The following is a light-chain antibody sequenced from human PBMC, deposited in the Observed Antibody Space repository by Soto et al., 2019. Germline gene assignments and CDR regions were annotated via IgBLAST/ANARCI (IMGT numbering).Light chain of an antibody. CDR3: QQYNVWPLT. J-gene: IGKJ4*01. CDR2: VAS. Sequence: EIVMTQSPATLSVSPGERATLSCRASQSVSSNLAWYQQKPGQTPKLLIYVASTSATGIPARFSGSGSGTEFTITISSLQSEDFAVYYCQQYNVWPLTFGGGTKVEFK. CDR1: QSVSSN. V-gene: IGKV3-15*01.